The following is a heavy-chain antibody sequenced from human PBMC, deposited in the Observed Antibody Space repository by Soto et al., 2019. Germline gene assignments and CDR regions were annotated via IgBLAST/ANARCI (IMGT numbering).Heavy chain of an antibody. CDR1: GGSVTSDEDY. V-gene: IGHV4-30-4*01. J-gene: IGHJ4*02. CDR2: ISNSGST. CDR3: ATESGSTYGYFDY. Sequence: SETLSFTCTVSGGSVTSDEDYWSWIRQSPGKGLEWIGYISNSGSTGYNPSLKTRLSMSVDRSKNQFTLRLTSVTAADTAVYFCATESGSTYGYFDYWGQGTQVTVPQ. D-gene: IGHD5-18*01.